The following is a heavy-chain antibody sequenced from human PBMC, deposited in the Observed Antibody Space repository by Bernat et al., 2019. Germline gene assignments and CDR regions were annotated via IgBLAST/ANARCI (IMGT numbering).Heavy chain of an antibody. CDR3: ARAVIGSSGYYFDY. CDR2: ISSSSSYI. D-gene: IGHD3-22*01. CDR1: GFTFSSYS. V-gene: IGHV3-21*01. Sequence: EVQLVESGGGLVKPGGSLRLSCAASGFTFSSYSMNWVRQAPGKGLEWVSSISSSSSYIYYADSVKGRFTISRDNAKNSLYLQMNSLRAEDTAVYCCARAVIGSSGYYFDYWGQGTLVTVSS. J-gene: IGHJ4*02.